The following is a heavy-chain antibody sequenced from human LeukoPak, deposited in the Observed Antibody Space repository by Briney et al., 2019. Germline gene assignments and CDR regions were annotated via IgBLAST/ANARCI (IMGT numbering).Heavy chain of an antibody. CDR3: AKDLFSSYGSQEHVDV. D-gene: IGHD5-18*01. J-gene: IGHJ4*02. V-gene: IGHV3-33*06. CDR1: GFTFSSYG. CDR2: IWYDGSNK. Sequence: GGSLRLSCAASGFTFSSYGMHWVRQAPGKGLEWVAVIWYDGSNKYYADSVKGRFTISRDNSKNTLYLQMNSLRAEDTAVYYCAKDLFSSYGSQEHVDVWGQGALVTVSS.